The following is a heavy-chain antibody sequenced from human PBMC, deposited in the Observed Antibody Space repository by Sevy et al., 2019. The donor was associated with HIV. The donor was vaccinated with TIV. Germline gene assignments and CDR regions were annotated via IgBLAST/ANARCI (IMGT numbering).Heavy chain of an antibody. V-gene: IGHV1-69*13. CDR3: ARDVLLWFGELLEDYYYYGMDV. Sequence: ASVKVSCKASGGTFSSYAISWVRQAPGQGLEWMGGIIPIFGTANYAQKFQGRVTITADESTSTAYVELSSLRSEDTAVYYCARDVLLWFGELLEDYYYYGMDVWGQGTTVTVSS. CDR1: GGTFSSYA. J-gene: IGHJ6*02. CDR2: IIPIFGTA. D-gene: IGHD3-10*01.